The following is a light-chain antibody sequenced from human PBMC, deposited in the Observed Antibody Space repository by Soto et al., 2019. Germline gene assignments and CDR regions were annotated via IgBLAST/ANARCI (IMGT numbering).Light chain of an antibody. V-gene: IGKV1-5*03. CDR2: RAS. J-gene: IGKJ1*01. CDR1: QRIGNW. Sequence: DIQMTQSPSTLSASVGDRVIITCRASQRIGNWLAWYQQKPGKAPKLLIYRASSLESGVPSRFSGSGSATEFTLTISSLQPDDFATYYCQQYSSYSWTFGPGTMVEIK. CDR3: QQYSSYSWT.